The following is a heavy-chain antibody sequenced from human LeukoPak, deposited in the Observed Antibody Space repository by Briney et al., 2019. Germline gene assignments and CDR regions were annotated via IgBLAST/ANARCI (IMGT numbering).Heavy chain of an antibody. CDR3: ATNRVALYYYMDV. D-gene: IGHD7-27*01. CDR2: IYTSGST. CDR1: GGSISSYY. J-gene: IGHJ6*03. V-gene: IGHV4-4*07. Sequence: SETLSLTCTVSGGSISSYYWSWIRQPAGKGLEWIGRIYTSGSTNYNPSLKSRVTMSVDTSKNQFSLKLSSVTAVDTAVYYCATNRVALYYYMDVWGKGTTVTASS.